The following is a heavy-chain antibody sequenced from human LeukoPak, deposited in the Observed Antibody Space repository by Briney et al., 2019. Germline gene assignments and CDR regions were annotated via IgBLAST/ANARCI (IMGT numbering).Heavy chain of an antibody. V-gene: IGHV3-48*01. CDR3: ARAPILAGYCSSTTCHGPY. D-gene: IGHD2-2*01. Sequence: GGSLRLSCAASGFTFSSYSMKWVRQAPGKGLESVSYISSSSSTIYYADSVKGRFTISRDNAKNSLYLQMNSLRAEDTAVYYCARAPILAGYCSSTTCHGPYWGQGTLVTVSS. CDR2: ISSSSSTI. J-gene: IGHJ4*02. CDR1: GFTFSSYS.